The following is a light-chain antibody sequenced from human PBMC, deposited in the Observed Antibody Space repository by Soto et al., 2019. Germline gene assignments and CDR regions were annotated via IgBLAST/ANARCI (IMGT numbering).Light chain of an antibody. CDR1: QSVSSSY. V-gene: IGKV3-15*01. CDR3: QQYNTWPPIT. J-gene: IGKJ5*01. CDR2: GAS. Sequence: EIVLTQSPGTLSLSPGERATLSCRASQSVSSSYLIWYQQKPGQAPRLLIYGASTRATGLPARFSGSGSGTDFTLTISSLQSEDFAVYYCQQYNTWPPITFGQGTRLEIK.